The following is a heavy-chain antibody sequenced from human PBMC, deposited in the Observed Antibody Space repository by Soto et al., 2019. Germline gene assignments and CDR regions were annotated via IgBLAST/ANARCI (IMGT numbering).Heavy chain of an antibody. CDR3: ARHLYGSGERFDP. CDR1: GGSITGYY. V-gene: IGHV4-59*08. CDR2: IYYSGST. J-gene: IGHJ5*02. Sequence: SETLSLTCXVSGGSITGYYWSWIRQPPGKGLEWIGYIYYSGSTNYNPSLKSRVTISVDTSKNQFSLKLSSVTAADTAVYYCARHLYGSGERFDPWGQGTLVTVSS. D-gene: IGHD3-10*01.